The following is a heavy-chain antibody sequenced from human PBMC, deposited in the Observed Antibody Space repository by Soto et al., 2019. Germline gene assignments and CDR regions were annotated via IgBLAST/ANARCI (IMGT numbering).Heavy chain of an antibody. D-gene: IGHD4-4*01. CDR2: IKPDGSEQ. J-gene: IGHJ3*02. Sequence: EVQLVESGGGLVQPGGSLTLSCAASGFTFRSSWLTWVRLAPGKGLDWVANIKPDGSEQYYVDSVKGRFTISRDNARNSLYLQMNSLRAEDTAVYYCARSNRGAFDIWGQGTMVTVSS. CDR1: GFTFRSSW. V-gene: IGHV3-7*03. CDR3: ARSNRGAFDI.